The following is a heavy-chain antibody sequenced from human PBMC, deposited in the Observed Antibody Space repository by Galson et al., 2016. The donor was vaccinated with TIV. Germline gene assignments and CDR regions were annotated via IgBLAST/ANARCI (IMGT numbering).Heavy chain of an antibody. D-gene: IGHD2-8*01. CDR2: IDPEDGQP. CDR1: GYTFTDYY. J-gene: IGHJ6*02. CDR3: TTVRLRGSGGMDV. V-gene: IGHV1-69-2*01. Sequence: VKVSCKVSGYTFTDYYMHWMQQTPGKGFEWMGHIDPEDGQPKYAARFQGRITMTADTSTDTAYLELSSLRSEDTAIYYCTTVRLRGSGGMDVGGQGTTVIVSS.